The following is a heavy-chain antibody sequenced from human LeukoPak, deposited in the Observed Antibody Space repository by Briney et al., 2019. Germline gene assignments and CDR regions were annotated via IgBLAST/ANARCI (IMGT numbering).Heavy chain of an antibody. V-gene: IGHV3-48*01. CDR3: ARESRYFDWLLSIPDYYYYGMDV. Sequence: GGSLRLSCAASGFTFSSYSMNWVRQAPGKGLEWVSYISSSSTIYYADSVKGRFTISRDNAKNSLYLQMNSLRAEDTAVYYCARESRYFDWLLSIPDYYYYGMDVWGQGTTVTVSS. CDR1: GFTFSSYS. CDR2: ISSSSTI. J-gene: IGHJ6*02. D-gene: IGHD3-9*01.